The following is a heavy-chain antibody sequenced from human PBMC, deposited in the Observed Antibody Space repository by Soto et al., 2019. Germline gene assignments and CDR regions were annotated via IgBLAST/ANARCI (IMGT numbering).Heavy chain of an antibody. D-gene: IGHD6-19*01. CDR1: GFTFSSYG. V-gene: IGHV3-30*18. Sequence: GGSLRLSCAASGFTFSSYGMHWVRQAPGKGLEWVAVISYDGSNKYYADSVKGRFTISRDNSKNTLYLQMNSLRAEDTAVYYCAKLGLLGDVAVAGSHGMDVWGQGTTVTVSS. J-gene: IGHJ6*02. CDR3: AKLGLLGDVAVAGSHGMDV. CDR2: ISYDGSNK.